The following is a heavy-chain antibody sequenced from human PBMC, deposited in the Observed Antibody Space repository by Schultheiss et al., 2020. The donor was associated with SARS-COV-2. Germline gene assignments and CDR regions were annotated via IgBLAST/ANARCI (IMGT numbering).Heavy chain of an antibody. CDR2: ISGSSSSYI. CDR1: GFTFSSYA. CDR3: ARDRYSSGRMAYYFDY. Sequence: GGSLRLSCAASGFTFSSYAMSWVRQAPGKGLEWVSAISGSSSSYIYYADSVKGRFIISRDNAKNSLYLQMNSLRAEDTAVYYCARDRYSSGRMAYYFDYWGQGTLVTVSS. D-gene: IGHD6-19*01. V-gene: IGHV3-21*01. J-gene: IGHJ4*02.